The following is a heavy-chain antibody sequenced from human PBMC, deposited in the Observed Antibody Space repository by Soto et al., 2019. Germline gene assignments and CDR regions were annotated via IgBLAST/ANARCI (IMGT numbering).Heavy chain of an antibody. Sequence: PSETPSLTCTVSGDSIRSYYWTWIRQPPGKGLELIGYIYYSGSTRYNPSLKSRVTTSVDMSKNQFSLKLSSVIAADTAVYYCARAYGGFDNGLDVWGQGTAVTVSS. CDR3: ARAYGGFDNGLDV. CDR2: IYYSGST. D-gene: IGHD5-12*01. CDR1: GDSIRSYY. V-gene: IGHV4-59*01. J-gene: IGHJ6*02.